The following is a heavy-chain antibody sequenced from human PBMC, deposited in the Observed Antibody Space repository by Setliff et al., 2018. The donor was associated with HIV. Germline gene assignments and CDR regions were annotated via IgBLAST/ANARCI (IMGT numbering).Heavy chain of an antibody. Sequence: PSETLSLTCTVSGSSISSNYYWAWIRQAPGKGLEWIGCIDASANTYYIPSLKSRVTISVDTSKNQFSLKLTSVTAADTAVYYCARHGRLSGSYWGGGDYWGQGTLVTVSS. V-gene: IGHV4-38-2*02. CDR2: IDASANT. CDR1: GSSISSNYY. J-gene: IGHJ4*02. CDR3: ARHGRLSGSYWGGGDY. D-gene: IGHD1-26*01.